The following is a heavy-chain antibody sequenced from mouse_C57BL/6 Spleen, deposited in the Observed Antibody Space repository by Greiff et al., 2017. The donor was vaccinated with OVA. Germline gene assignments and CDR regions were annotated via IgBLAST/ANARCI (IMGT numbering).Heavy chain of an antibody. V-gene: IGHV5-17*01. CDR1: GFTFSDYG. CDR2: ISSGSSTI. CDR3: ARPTGTRAWFAY. Sequence: EVKLVESGGGLVKPGGSLKLSCAASGFTFSDYGMHWVRQAPEKGLEWVAYISSGSSTIYYADTVKGGFTISRENAKNTRFLQMTSLRSEDTAMYYCARPTGTRAWFAYWGQGTLVTVSA. J-gene: IGHJ3*01. D-gene: IGHD4-1*02.